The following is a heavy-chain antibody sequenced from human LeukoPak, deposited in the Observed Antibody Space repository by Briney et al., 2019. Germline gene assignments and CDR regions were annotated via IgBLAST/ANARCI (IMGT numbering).Heavy chain of an antibody. V-gene: IGHV4-34*01. D-gene: IGHD2-2*02. CDR2: INHSGST. J-gene: IGHJ4*02. CDR1: GGSFSGYY. CDR3: ARAGYCSSTSCYKVSFFDC. Sequence: PSETLSLTCAVYGGSFSGYYWSWIRQPPGKGLEWIGEINHSGSTNYNPSLKSRVTISVDTSKNQFSLKLSSVTAADTAVYYCARAGYCSSTSCYKVSFFDCWGQGTLVTVSS.